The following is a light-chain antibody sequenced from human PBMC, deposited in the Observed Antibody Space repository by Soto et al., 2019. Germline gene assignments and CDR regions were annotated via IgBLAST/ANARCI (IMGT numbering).Light chain of an antibody. V-gene: IGLV2-14*01. Sequence: QSALTQPASVSGSPGQSITISCTGTSSDIGAYNYVSWYQHHPGKPPKLMIYAVSSRPSGVSSRFSGSKSANTASLTISGLQVEDEADYYCSSYTTTSSLVFGTGTKVTVL. CDR1: SSDIGAYNY. CDR3: SSYTTTSSLV. CDR2: AVS. J-gene: IGLJ1*01.